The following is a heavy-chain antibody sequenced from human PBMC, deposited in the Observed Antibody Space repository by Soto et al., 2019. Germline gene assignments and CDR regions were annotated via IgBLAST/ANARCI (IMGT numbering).Heavy chain of an antibody. J-gene: IGHJ5*02. D-gene: IGHD2-21*02. Sequence: PSETLSLPCTVSGGSISSGGYPWSWIRQPPGKGLEWIGYIYHGSTYYNPSLKSRVTISVDRSKNQFSLKLSSVTAADTAMYYCARITYCGGDCYRGFDPWGQGTLVTVSS. CDR2: IYHGST. V-gene: IGHV4-30-2*01. CDR1: GGSISSGGYP. CDR3: ARITYCGGDCYRGFDP.